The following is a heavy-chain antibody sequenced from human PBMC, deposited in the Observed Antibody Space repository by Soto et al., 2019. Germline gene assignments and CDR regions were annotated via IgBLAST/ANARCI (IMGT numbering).Heavy chain of an antibody. CDR1: GASITSSY. D-gene: IGHD5-12*01. Sequence: SETLSLTCTVSGASITSSYWSWIRQSPGKXLEWIAYVYHTGATNYNPSLKSRVTISLDTSKSQFSLNLTSLSTADTAVYFCARGGNRYSNVASGVGGFDYWGQGSLVTVSS. J-gene: IGHJ4*02. CDR2: VYHTGAT. CDR3: ARGGNRYSNVASGVGGFDY. V-gene: IGHV4-59*01.